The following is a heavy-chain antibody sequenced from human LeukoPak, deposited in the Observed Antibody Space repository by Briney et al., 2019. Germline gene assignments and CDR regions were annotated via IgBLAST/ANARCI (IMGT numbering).Heavy chain of an antibody. CDR1: NYSINSGYF. CDR2: ISHSGST. D-gene: IGHD2-2*02. V-gene: IGHV4-38-2*01. J-gene: IGHJ5*02. Sequence: SETLSLTCGVSNYSINSGYFWGWLRQSPGKGLEWIGSISHSGSTYYNPSLESRVTISLDTSKNQFSLKLGSVTAADTAVYFCARGPYTNTNYFDPWGQGTQVTVTS. CDR3: ARGPYTNTNYFDP.